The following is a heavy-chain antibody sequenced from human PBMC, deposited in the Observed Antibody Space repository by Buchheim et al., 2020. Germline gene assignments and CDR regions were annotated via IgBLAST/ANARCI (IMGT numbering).Heavy chain of an antibody. CDR1: GGSISGYY. D-gene: IGHD3-3*01. CDR3: AELNVLAGNYGFDY. Sequence: QVQLQESGPGLVKPSETLSLTCTVSGGSISGYYWTWMRQPPGRGLEWLGYIFYSGSTTYNPSLKSRVTISVDTSKNQFSLRLGSVTATDTAIYYCAELNVLAGNYGFDYWGQG. CDR2: IFYSGST. J-gene: IGHJ4*02. V-gene: IGHV4-59*08.